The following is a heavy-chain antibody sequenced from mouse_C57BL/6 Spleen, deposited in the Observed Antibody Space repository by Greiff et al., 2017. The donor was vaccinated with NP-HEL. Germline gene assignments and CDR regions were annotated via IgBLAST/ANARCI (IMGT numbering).Heavy chain of an antibody. Sequence: VQLQESGAELVKPGASVKISCKASGYAFSSYWMNWVKQRPGKGLEWIGQIYPGDGDTNYNGKFKGKATLTADKSSSTAYMQLSSLTSEDSAVYFCARNYDYEGGTSYYAMDYWGQGTSVTVSS. CDR3: ARNYDYEGGTSYYAMDY. D-gene: IGHD2-4*01. V-gene: IGHV1-80*01. CDR1: GYAFSSYW. J-gene: IGHJ4*01. CDR2: IYPGDGDT.